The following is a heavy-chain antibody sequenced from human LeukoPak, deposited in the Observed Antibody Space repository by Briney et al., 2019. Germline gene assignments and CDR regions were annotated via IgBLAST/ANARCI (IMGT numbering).Heavy chain of an antibody. D-gene: IGHD2-2*01. CDR3: ATDEGGCSSTSCYGL. CDR1: VESLSGYY. V-gene: IGHV4-34*01. CDR2: LNHSGST. Sequence: SETLSLTCAVYVESLSGYYWSWIRQPPGKGRVWIGELNHSGSTNYNPYLKSRVNISVDTSKNQFSLKLSSVTAADTAVYYCATDEGGCSSTSCYGLWGQGTLVTVSS. J-gene: IGHJ4*02.